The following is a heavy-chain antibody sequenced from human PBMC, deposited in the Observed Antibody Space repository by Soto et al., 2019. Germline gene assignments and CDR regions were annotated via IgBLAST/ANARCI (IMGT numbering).Heavy chain of an antibody. CDR1: GYTFTGYY. CDR3: ARGVYSSSWYPGYYYYYGMDV. Sequence: ASVKVSCKASGYTFTGYYMHWVRQAPGQGLEWMGWINPNSGGTNYAQKFQGRVTMTRDTSTSTVYMELSSLRSEDTAVYYCARGVYSSSWYPGYYYYYGMDVWGQGTTVTVSS. CDR2: INPNSGGT. J-gene: IGHJ6*02. D-gene: IGHD6-13*01. V-gene: IGHV1-2*02.